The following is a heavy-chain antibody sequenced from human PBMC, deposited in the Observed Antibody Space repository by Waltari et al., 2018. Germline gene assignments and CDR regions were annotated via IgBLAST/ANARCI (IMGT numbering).Heavy chain of an antibody. J-gene: IGHJ4*02. Sequence: QVQLVQSGAEVKKPGASVKVSCKASGYTFTGYYMHWVRQAPGQGLEWMGWINPNSGGTNYEQKFQGRVTMTRDTSISTAYMELSRLRSDDTAVYYCARAEITKAVADSTHLDSWGQGTLVTVSS. D-gene: IGHD6-19*01. CDR2: INPNSGGT. V-gene: IGHV1-2*02. CDR3: ARAEITKAVADSTHLDS. CDR1: GYTFTGYY.